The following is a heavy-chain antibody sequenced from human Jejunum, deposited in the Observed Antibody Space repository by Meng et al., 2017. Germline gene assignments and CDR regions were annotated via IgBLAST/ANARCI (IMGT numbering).Heavy chain of an antibody. CDR3: ARLGSSTSN. D-gene: IGHD2-2*01. V-gene: IGHV1-8*01. CDR1: GYTFTSYD. Sequence: QVPLVQSGADVKKPGASGKVSCKASGYTFTSYDINWVRQATGQGLEWMGWMNPNSGNTGYAQKFQGRVTMSSDTSIGTAYMELSSLRSEDTAVYYCARLGSSTSNWGQGTLVTVSS. CDR2: MNPNSGNT. J-gene: IGHJ1*01.